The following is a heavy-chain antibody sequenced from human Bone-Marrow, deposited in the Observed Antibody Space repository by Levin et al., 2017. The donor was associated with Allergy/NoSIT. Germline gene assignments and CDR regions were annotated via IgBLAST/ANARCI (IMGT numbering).Heavy chain of an antibody. D-gene: IGHD1-1*01. Sequence: HPGGSLRLSCAASGLSFSKIGMYWVRQAPGKGLEWLAIISYDGNKKYYADSVKGRFTVSRDNSKNTLYLQMNTLRTEDTAVYYCANNGDHAVPDHWGQGTLVIVSS. V-gene: IGHV3-30*18. CDR1: GLSFSKIG. CDR3: ANNGDHAVPDH. J-gene: IGHJ4*02. CDR2: ISYDGNKK.